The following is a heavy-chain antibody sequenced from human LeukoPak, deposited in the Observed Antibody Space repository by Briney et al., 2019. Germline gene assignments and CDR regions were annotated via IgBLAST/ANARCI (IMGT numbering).Heavy chain of an antibody. CDR3: VYYGSGSYYNGNY. CDR2: ISYDGSNK. Sequence: GGSLRLSCAASGFTFSSYGMHWVRQAPGKGLEWVAVISYDGSNKYYADSVKGRFTISRDNSKNTLYLQMNSLRAEDTAVYYYVYYGSGSYYNGNYWGQGTLVTVSS. V-gene: IGHV3-30*03. D-gene: IGHD3-10*01. J-gene: IGHJ4*02. CDR1: GFTFSSYG.